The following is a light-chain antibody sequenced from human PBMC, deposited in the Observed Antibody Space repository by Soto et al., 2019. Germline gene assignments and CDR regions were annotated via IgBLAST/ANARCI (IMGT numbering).Light chain of an antibody. J-gene: IGKJ3*01. CDR3: QHSSDYSGT. CDR1: QTISSL. Sequence: DLPMTQSPSTLSASVGDRVTITCRASQTISSLLAWYQQKPGKAPELLIYDASNLETGVPSRFSGSGSGTEFTLTISSLQPDDFATYYCQHSSDYSGTFGPGTKVDIK. V-gene: IGKV1-5*01. CDR2: DAS.